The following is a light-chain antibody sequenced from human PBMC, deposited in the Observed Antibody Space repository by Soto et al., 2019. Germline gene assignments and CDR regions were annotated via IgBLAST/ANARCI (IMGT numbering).Light chain of an antibody. CDR2: DVS. J-gene: IGLJ1*01. Sequence: QSVLTQPAAVSGSPGQSITISCTGTSSDVGAYKYVSWYQQHPGKAPKLMIYDVSNRPSGVSDRFSGSKSGNTVSLTISGLQAEDEADYYCSSYTSSSTYVFGTGTKVTVL. V-gene: IGLV2-14*01. CDR1: SSDVGAYKY. CDR3: SSYTSSSTYV.